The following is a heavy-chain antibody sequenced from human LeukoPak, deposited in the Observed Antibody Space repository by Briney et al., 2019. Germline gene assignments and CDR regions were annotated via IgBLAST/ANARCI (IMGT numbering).Heavy chain of an antibody. CDR2: IYYSGST. J-gene: IGHJ4*02. V-gene: IGHV4-39*01. CDR3: ARRATVTTGVAFDY. Sequence: PSETLSLTCTVSGGSISSSSYYWGWIRQPPGKGLEWIGSIYYSGSTYYNPSLKSRVTISVDTSKNQFSLKLSSVTAADTAVYYCARRATVTTGVAFDYWGQGTLVTVSS. D-gene: IGHD4-17*01. CDR1: GGSISSSSYY.